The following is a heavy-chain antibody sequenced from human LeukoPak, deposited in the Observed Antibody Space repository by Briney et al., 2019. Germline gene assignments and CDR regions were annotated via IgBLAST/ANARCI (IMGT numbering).Heavy chain of an antibody. V-gene: IGHV1-69*04. J-gene: IGHJ4*02. CDR3: ASIVVVTAQAFDY. CDR1: GGTFSSYA. D-gene: IGHD2-21*02. CDR2: IIPILGIA. Sequence: SVKVSCKASGGTFSSYAISWVRQAPGQGLEWMGRIIPILGIANYAQKFQGRVTITADKSTSTAYMELSSLRSEDTAVYYCASIVVVTAQAFDYWGQGTLVTVSS.